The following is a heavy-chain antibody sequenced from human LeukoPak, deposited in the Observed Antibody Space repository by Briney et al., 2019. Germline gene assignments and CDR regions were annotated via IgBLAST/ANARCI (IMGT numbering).Heavy chain of an antibody. CDR1: GFTFSSYE. CDR2: ISSSSSYI. CDR3: AGVGAPAGGY. J-gene: IGHJ4*02. V-gene: IGHV3-21*01. Sequence: GGSLRLSCAASGFTFSSYEMNWVRQAPGKGLKWVSSISSSSSYIYYADSVKGRFTISRDNAKNSLYLQMNSLRAEDTAVYYCAGVGAPAGGYWGQGTLVTVSS. D-gene: IGHD1-26*01.